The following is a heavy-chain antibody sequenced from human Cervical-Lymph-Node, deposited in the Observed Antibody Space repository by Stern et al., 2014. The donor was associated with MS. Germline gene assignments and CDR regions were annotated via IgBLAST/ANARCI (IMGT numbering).Heavy chain of an antibody. CDR1: GYSFITYS. V-gene: IGHV5-51*01. Sequence: VQLVESGAEVKKPGESLKISCKGSGYSFITYSIGWVRQMPGKGLEWMGVIYPGDSDARYSPSFQGQVTISADKSISTAYLQWSSLKASDPAIYYCARMSRRCFDDWGQGTLVTVSP. CDR3: ARMSRRCFDD. J-gene: IGHJ4*02. D-gene: IGHD4-17*01. CDR2: IYPGDSDA.